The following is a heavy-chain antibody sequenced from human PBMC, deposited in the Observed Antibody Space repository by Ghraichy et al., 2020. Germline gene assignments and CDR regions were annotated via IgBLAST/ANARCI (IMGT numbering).Heavy chain of an antibody. Sequence: GESLNISCAASGFTFSSYAMHWVRQAPGKGLEWVAVISYDGSNKYYADSVKGRFTISRDNSKNTLYLQMNSLRAEDTAVYYCARDLDAFDIWGQGTMVTVSS. CDR2: ISYDGSNK. CDR1: GFTFSSYA. J-gene: IGHJ3*02. CDR3: ARDLDAFDI. V-gene: IGHV3-30*04.